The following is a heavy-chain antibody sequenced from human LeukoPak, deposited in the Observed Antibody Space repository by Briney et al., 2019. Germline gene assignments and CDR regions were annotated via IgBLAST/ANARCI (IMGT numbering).Heavy chain of an antibody. CDR3: ARSGARDYGDHGEAFDI. CDR1: GFTFDDYA. J-gene: IGHJ3*02. CDR2: ISWNSGSI. Sequence: GRSLRLSCAASGFTFDDYAMHWVRQAPGKGLEWVSGISWNSGSIGYADSVKGRFTISRDNSKNTLYLQMNSLRSEDTAVYYCARSGARDYGDHGEAFDIWGQGTMVTVSS. D-gene: IGHD4-17*01. V-gene: IGHV3-9*01.